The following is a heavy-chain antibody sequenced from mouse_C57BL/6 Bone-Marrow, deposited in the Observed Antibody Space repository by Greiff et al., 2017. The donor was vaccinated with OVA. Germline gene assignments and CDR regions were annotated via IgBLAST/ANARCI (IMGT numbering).Heavy chain of an antibody. D-gene: IGHD1-1*01. CDR3: ARGSYYGSSYYFDV. J-gene: IGHJ1*03. CDR1: GFTFSDYG. V-gene: IGHV5-17*01. Sequence: EVKLMESGGGLVKPGGSLKLSCAASGFTFSDYGMHWVRQAPEKGLEWVAYISSGSSTIYYADTVKGRFTISRDNAKNTLFLQMTSLRSEDTAMYYCARGSYYGSSYYFDVWGTGTTVTVSS. CDR2: ISSGSSTI.